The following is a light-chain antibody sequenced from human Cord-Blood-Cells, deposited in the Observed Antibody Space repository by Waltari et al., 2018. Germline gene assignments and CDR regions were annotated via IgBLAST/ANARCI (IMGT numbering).Light chain of an antibody. Sequence: QLVLTQSPSASASLGASVKLTCTLSSGHSSYAIAWHQQQREKGPRYLMKLNSDGSHSKWDGIPDRFSGSSSGAERYLTISSLQSEDEADYYCQTCGTGIRVFGGGTKLTVL. V-gene: IGLV4-69*01. CDR3: QTCGTGIRV. CDR1: SGHSSYA. J-gene: IGLJ3*02. CDR2: LNSDGSH.